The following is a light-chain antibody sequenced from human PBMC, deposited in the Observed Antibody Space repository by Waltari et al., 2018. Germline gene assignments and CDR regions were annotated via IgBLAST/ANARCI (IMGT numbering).Light chain of an antibody. J-gene: IGLJ2*01. V-gene: IGLV1-44*01. CDR2: SNN. Sequence: QSVLTQPPSASGTPGPRVTIPCSGSSSNIGRNTVNWYQQRPGTAPKLLIYSNNQRPSGVPDRFSGSKSGTSASLAISGLQSEDEADYYCAAWDDSLNGVVFGGGTKLTVL. CDR1: SSNIGRNT. CDR3: AAWDDSLNGVV.